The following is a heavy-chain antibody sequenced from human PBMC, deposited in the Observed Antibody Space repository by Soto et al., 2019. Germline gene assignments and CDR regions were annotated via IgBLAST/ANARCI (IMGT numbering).Heavy chain of an antibody. V-gene: IGHV4-59*08. CDR2: IYYSGST. J-gene: IGHJ5*02. CDR3: ARAGEVVPAAMVRFDP. D-gene: IGHD2-2*01. Sequence: SETLSLTCTVSGGSISSYYWSWIRQPPGKGLEWIGYIYYSGSTNYNPSLKSRVTISVDTSKNQFSLKLSSVTAADTAVYYCARAGEVVPAAMVRFDPWGQGTLVTVSS. CDR1: GGSISSYY.